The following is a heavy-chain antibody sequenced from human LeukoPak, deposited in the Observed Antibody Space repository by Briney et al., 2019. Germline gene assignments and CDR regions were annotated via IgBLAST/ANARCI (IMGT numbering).Heavy chain of an antibody. Sequence: SETLSLTCTVSGGSISNYWWSWIRQPPGKGLEWIGYVFDSGGTNYNPSLKSRVTISVDTSKNQFSLKLSSVTAADTAVYYCARTLNGVDYWGQGTLVTVSS. J-gene: IGHJ4*02. D-gene: IGHD2-8*01. V-gene: IGHV4-59*01. CDR2: VFDSGGT. CDR3: ARTLNGVDY. CDR1: GGSISNYW.